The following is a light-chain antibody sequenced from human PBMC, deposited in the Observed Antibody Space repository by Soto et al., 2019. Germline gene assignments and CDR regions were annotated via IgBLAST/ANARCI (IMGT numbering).Light chain of an antibody. Sequence: EIVLTHSPGTLSLSPGERATLSCRASQSVSSSYLAWYQQKPGQAPRLLIYGASSRATGIPDRFSGSESGTDFTLTIRRLAPEDFAVYYCQQYGSSPPYTFGQGTKLEIK. V-gene: IGKV3-20*01. CDR3: QQYGSSPPYT. CDR2: GAS. CDR1: QSVSSSY. J-gene: IGKJ2*01.